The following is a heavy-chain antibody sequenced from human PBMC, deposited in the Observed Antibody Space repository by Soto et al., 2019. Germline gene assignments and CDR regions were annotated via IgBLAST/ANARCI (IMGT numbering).Heavy chain of an antibody. CDR3: TRGRRATGVGS. CDR2: INISGGT. D-gene: IGHD5-12*01. J-gene: IGHJ4*02. Sequence: SETLSLTXGVYGGSFSGYSWSWIRQSPGKGLEWIGEINISGGTNNNPALKSRVSMLVDTSKNQFSLKLSSVTAADPAIYYCTRGRRATGVGSWGQGSLVTVSS. V-gene: IGHV4-34*01. CDR1: GGSFSGYS.